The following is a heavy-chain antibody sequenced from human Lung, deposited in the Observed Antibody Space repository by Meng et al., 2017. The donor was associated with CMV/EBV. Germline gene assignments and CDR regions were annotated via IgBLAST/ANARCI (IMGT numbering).Heavy chain of an antibody. CDR3: ARLGVTRAVGYHYYAMDV. V-gene: IGHV5-51*01. D-gene: IGHD4-23*01. J-gene: IGHJ6*02. Sequence: SXXGSGYSFTSYWIGWVRQMPGKGLEWMGIIYPGDSDARYSPSFQGQVTISADKSISTAYLQWRSLKASDTDIYYCARLGVTRAVGYHYYAMDVWXQGTXVTVAS. CDR1: GYSFTSYW. CDR2: IYPGDSDA.